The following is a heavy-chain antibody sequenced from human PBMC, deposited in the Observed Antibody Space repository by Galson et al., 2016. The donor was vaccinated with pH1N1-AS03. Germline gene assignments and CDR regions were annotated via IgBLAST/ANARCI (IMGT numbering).Heavy chain of an antibody. D-gene: IGHD6-13*01. J-gene: IGHJ6*02. CDR2: IYYSGRT. V-gene: IGHV4-61*03. CDR3: ARFRSSWTFYYGLDV. CDR1: GGSVSSGGYY. Sequence: LSLTCTVSGGSVSSGGYYWSWLRQPPGKGLEWIGYIYYSGRTDYNPSFESRVTISVDTSKNHVSLQLRSVTAADTAVYYCARFRSSWTFYYGLDVWGQGTTVTVSS.